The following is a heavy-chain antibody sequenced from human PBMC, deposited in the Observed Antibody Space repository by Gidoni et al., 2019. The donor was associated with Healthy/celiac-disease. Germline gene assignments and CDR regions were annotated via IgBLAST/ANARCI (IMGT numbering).Heavy chain of an antibody. Sequence: GKGQEWVAVISYDGSNKYYADAVKGRFTICRDNPKNTLYLQRNSLRAEDTAGYYCAKDLNGGRFGPWGQGTLVTVSS. CDR3: AKDLNGGRFGP. V-gene: IGHV3-30*18. D-gene: IGHD2-8*01. CDR2: ISYDGSNK. J-gene: IGHJ5*02.